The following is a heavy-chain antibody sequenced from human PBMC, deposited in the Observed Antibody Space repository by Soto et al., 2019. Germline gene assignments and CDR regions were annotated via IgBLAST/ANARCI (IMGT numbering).Heavy chain of an antibody. D-gene: IGHD6-6*01. CDR2: IYYSGST. V-gene: IGHV4-30-4*01. Sequence: PSETLSLTCTVSGGSISSGDYYWSWIRQPPGKGLEWIGYIYYSGSTYYNPSLKSRVTISVDTSKNQFSLKLSSVTAADTAVYYCAREGVLDPDEHIQYSSSWVFRGFDYWGQGTLVTVSS. J-gene: IGHJ4*02. CDR1: GGSISSGDYY. CDR3: AREGVLDPDEHIQYSSSWVFRGFDY.